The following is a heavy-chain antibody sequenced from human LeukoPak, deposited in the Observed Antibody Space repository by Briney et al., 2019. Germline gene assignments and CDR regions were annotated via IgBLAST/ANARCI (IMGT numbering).Heavy chain of an antibody. CDR2: IKQDGSEK. Sequence: GGSLRLSCAASGFTFSSYSMNWVRQAPGKGLEWVANIKQDGSEKYYVDSVKGRFTISRDNAKNSLYLQMNSLRAEDTAVYYCARDLSSSHIDYWGQGTLVTVSS. D-gene: IGHD6-13*01. J-gene: IGHJ4*02. CDR3: ARDLSSSHIDY. V-gene: IGHV3-7*01. CDR1: GFTFSSYS.